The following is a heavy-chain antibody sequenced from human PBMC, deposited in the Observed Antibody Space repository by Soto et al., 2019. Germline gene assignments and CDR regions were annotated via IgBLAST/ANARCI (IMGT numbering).Heavy chain of an antibody. CDR3: ARDQGAGGSGSYFDY. CDR1: GFTFSSYA. Sequence: GGSLRLSCAASGFTFSSYAMHWVRQAPGKGLEWVAVISYDGSNKYYADTVKGRFTISRDNSKNTLYLQMNSLRAEDTAVYYCARDQGAGGSGSYFDYWGLGNMVTVSS. V-gene: IGHV3-30-3*01. CDR2: ISYDGSNK. J-gene: IGHJ4*02. D-gene: IGHD3-10*01.